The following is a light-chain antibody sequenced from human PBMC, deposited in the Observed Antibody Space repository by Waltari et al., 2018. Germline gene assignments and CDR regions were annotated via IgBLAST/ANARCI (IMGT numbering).Light chain of an antibody. CDR2: KVS. J-gene: IGKJ5*01. CDR3: MQGTHWPPIT. CDR1: HSLVHSDGNTY. V-gene: IGKV2-30*02. Sequence: DVVMTQSPLSLPVTLGQPASISCTSSHSLVHSDGNTYLNWFQQWPGQSPRRLIYKVSNRDSGVPDRFSGSGSGTDFTLKITRVEAEDVGVYYCMQGTHWPPITFGQGTRLEIK.